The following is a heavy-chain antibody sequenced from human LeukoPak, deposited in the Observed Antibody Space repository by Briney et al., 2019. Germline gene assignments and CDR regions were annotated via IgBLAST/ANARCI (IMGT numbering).Heavy chain of an antibody. CDR3: ARESIAVAGTVDY. Sequence: GGSLRLSCAASGFTFSSYSMNWVRQAPGKGLEWVSSISSSSSYIYYADSVKGRFTISRDNAKNSLYLQMNSLRAEDTAVYYCARESIAVAGTVDYWGQGTLVTVSS. J-gene: IGHJ4*02. CDR2: ISSSSSYI. CDR1: GFTFSSYS. V-gene: IGHV3-21*01. D-gene: IGHD6-19*01.